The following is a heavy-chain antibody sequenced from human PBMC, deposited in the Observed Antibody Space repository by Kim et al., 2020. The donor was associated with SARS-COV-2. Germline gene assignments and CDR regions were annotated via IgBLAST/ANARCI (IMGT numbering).Heavy chain of an antibody. CDR2: ST. V-gene: IGHV1-46*01. CDR3: ARGTPHGAHY. J-gene: IGHJ4*02. D-gene: IGHD3-16*01. Sequence: STSYAQKFQGRVTMTRDTSTSTVYMELSSLRSEDTAVYYCARGTPHGAHYWGQGTLVTVSS.